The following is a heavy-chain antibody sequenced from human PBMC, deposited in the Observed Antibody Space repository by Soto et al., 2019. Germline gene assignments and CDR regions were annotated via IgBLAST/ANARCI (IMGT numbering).Heavy chain of an antibody. J-gene: IGHJ4*02. CDR1: GDSISSHYF. Sequence: QVLLQESGPGLVQPSGTLSLSCAVSGDSISSHYFWGWVRQPPGKGLEWVGDISHRGSVNYNPSLPSRITLSMDKSKNQFSLRLNSVTAADTAVYYCARSFGWYAIDYWGQGTLVIVSS. D-gene: IGHD6-19*01. CDR2: ISHRGSV. V-gene: IGHV4-4*02. CDR3: ARSFGWYAIDY.